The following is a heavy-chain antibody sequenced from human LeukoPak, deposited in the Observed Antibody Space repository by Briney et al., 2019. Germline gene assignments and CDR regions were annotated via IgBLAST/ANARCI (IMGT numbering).Heavy chain of an antibody. J-gene: IGHJ4*02. CDR3: ARAQTVVAATPGGY. V-gene: IGHV3-11*01. Sequence: GGSLRLSCAASGFTFSDYYMSWIRQAPGKGLEWVSYISSSGRTIHYADSVKGRFTISRDNAKNSLYLQMNSLRAEDTAVYYCARAQTVVAATPGGYWGQGTLVTVSS. CDR1: GFTFSDYY. D-gene: IGHD2-15*01. CDR2: ISSSGRTI.